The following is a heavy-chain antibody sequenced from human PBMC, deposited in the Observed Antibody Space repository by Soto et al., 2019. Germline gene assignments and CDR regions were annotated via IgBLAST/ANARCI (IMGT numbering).Heavy chain of an antibody. V-gene: IGHV3-30*04. CDR2: ISYNGKYE. CDR1: GFTFSNYT. D-gene: IGHD6-25*01. Sequence: QVHLVESGGGVVQPGRSLRLSCAASGFTFSNYTMHWVRQAPGKGLEWVADISYNGKYEYYADSVKGRFTICRDKSKRTQYPQMQCPTPGDTALYYCAATPGGAGYWGQGTLVTGSS. J-gene: IGHJ4*02. CDR3: AATPGGAGY.